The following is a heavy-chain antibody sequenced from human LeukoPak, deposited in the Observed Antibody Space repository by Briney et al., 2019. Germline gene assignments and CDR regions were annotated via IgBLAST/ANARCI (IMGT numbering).Heavy chain of an antibody. Sequence: GGSLRLSCAASGFTFSSYAMSWVRQAPGKGLEWVSAISGSGGSTYYADSVEGRFTISRDNSKNTLYLQMNSLRAEDTAVYYCAKGSRDSGIAVAGLGFDYWGPGTLVTVSS. CDR1: GFTFSSYA. V-gene: IGHV3-23*01. D-gene: IGHD6-19*01. CDR2: ISGSGGST. J-gene: IGHJ4*02. CDR3: AKGSRDSGIAVAGLGFDY.